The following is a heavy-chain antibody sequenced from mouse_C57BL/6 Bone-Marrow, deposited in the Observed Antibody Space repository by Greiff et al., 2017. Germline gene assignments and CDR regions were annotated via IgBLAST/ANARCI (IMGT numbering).Heavy chain of an antibody. CDR2: IDPSDSYT. CDR1: GYTFTSYW. J-gene: IGHJ2*01. D-gene: IGHD1-1*01. CDR3: ARPYYYGSIYLDY. V-gene: IGHV1-50*01. Sequence: QVQLQQPGAELVKPGASVKLSCKASGYTFTSYWMQWVKQRPGQGLEWIGEIDPSDSYTNYNQKFKGKATLTVDTSSSTAYMQLSSLTSEDSAVYYCARPYYYGSIYLDYWGQGTTLTVSS.